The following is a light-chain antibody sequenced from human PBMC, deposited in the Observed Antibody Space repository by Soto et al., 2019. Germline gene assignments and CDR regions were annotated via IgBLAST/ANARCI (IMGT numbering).Light chain of an antibody. J-gene: IGKJ3*01. CDR3: QQYNSYPL. CDR2: DAS. CDR1: QSISNS. V-gene: IGKV1-5*01. Sequence: DIQMTQSPSTLSASAGDRVTITCRATQSISNSLAWYQQKPGKAPKLLIYDASDLQSGVPSRFSGSGSGTDFTLTISRLQPDDSATYYCQQYNSYPLFGPGTKVDIK.